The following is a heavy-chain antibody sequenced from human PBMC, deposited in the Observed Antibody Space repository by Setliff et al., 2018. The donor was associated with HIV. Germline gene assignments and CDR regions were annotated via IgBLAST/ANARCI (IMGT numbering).Heavy chain of an antibody. CDR3: AGGIVVVPAAMHYYMDV. CDR1: GGSFNGYS. Sequence: SETLSLTCAVYGGSFNGYSWTWIRQPPGKGLEWIGGINHSGSTNYNPSLKSRVTISVDTSKNQFSLKLSSVTAADTAVYYCAGGIVVVPAAMHYYMDVWGKGTTVTVSS. J-gene: IGHJ6*03. V-gene: IGHV4-34*01. CDR2: INHSGST. D-gene: IGHD2-2*01.